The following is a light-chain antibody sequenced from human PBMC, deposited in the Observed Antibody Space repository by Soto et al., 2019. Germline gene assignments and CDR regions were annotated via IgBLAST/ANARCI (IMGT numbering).Light chain of an antibody. CDR2: DVS. J-gene: IGLJ1*01. V-gene: IGLV2-14*01. CDR1: SRDVGGYDY. CDR3: SSYTCSSTYV. Sequence: QSALTQPASVSASPGQSIAISCTGTSRDVGGYDYVSWYQQYPGKAPKLMIYDVSNRPSGVSTRFSGSKSGNTASLTISGLQAEDEADYYCSSYTCSSTYVFGTGTKLTVL.